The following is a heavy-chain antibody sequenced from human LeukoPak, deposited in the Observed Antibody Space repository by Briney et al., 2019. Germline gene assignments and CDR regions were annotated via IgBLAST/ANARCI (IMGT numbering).Heavy chain of an antibody. Sequence: PGGSLRLSCAASGFTFSSYSMNWVRQAPGKGLEWVSSISSSSSYIYYADSVKGRFTISRDNAKNSLYLQMNSLRAEDTAVYYCARDRLTMINAFDIWGQGTMVTVSS. CDR1: GFTFSSYS. J-gene: IGHJ3*02. CDR3: ARDRLTMINAFDI. D-gene: IGHD3-22*01. V-gene: IGHV3-21*01. CDR2: ISSSSSYI.